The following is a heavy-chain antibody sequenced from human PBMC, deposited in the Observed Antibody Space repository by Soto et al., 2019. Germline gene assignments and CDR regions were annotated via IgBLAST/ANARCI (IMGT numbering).Heavy chain of an antibody. J-gene: IGHJ6*02. D-gene: IGHD3-3*01. CDR2: ISYDGSNK. V-gene: IGHV3-30-3*01. CDR3: ARDRAYDFWSGYLPYYYGMDV. Sequence: GGSLRLSCAASGFTLSGYAMDWVRQAPCKGLEWVAVISYDGSNKYYADSVKGRFTISRDNSKNTLYLEMNSLRAEDTAVYYCARDRAYDFWSGYLPYYYGMDVWGQGT. CDR1: GFTLSGYA.